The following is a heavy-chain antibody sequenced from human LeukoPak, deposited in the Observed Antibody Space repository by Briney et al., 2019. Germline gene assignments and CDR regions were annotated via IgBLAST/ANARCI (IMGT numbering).Heavy chain of an antibody. J-gene: IGHJ6*02. V-gene: IGHV3-30*19. CDR2: ISYDGSNK. CDR1: GFAFTNYA. CDR3: ARGLPMVSYGMDV. Sequence: GGSLRLSCAASGFAFTNYAMHWVRQAPGKGLEWVAVISYDGSNKYYADSVKGRFTISRDNSKNTLYLQMNSLRAEDTAVYYCARGLPMVSYGMDVWGQGTTVTVSS. D-gene: IGHD2-8*01.